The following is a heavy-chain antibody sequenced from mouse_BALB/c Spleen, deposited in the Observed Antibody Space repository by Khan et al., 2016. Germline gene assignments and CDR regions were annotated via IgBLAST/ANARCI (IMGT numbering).Heavy chain of an antibody. V-gene: IGHV9-3-1*01. Sequence: QIQLVQSGPELKRPGKTVKISCKASGYTFTNYGINWVKQAPGKGLKWMGCINTYSGESTYADDFKGRFAFSLETSANTAYLQINNLKNEDTATYFCARYRYYYGSSWYFDVWGAGTTVTVSS. CDR1: GYTFTNYG. CDR2: INTYSGES. D-gene: IGHD1-1*01. CDR3: ARYRYYYGSSWYFDV. J-gene: IGHJ1*01.